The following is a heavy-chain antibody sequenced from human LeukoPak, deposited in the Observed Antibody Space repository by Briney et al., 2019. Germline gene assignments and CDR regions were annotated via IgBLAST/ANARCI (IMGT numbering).Heavy chain of an antibody. J-gene: IGHJ4*02. CDR1: GGSISSGSYY. Sequence: PSETLSLTCTVSGGSISSGSYYWSWIRQPAGKGLEWIGRTYGSGSTNYNPSLKSRVTISVDTSKNQFSLRLSSVTAADTAVYYCASQSRNSYYFDYWGQGTLVTVSS. V-gene: IGHV4-61*02. CDR2: TYGSGST. D-gene: IGHD2-2*01. CDR3: ASQSRNSYYFDY.